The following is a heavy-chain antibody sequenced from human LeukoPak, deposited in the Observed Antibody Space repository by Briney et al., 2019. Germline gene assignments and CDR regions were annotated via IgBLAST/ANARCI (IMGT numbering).Heavy chain of an antibody. Sequence: SETLSLTCTVSGGSISSGSYYWSWIRQPAGKGLEWIGRIYTSGSTNYNPSLKRRVTISVDTSKNQFSLKLSSVTAADTAVYYCARGGDLRRLYYMDVWGKGTTVTISS. CDR2: IYTSGST. CDR3: ARGGDLRRLYYMDV. V-gene: IGHV4-61*02. D-gene: IGHD3-10*01. J-gene: IGHJ6*03. CDR1: GGSISSGSYY.